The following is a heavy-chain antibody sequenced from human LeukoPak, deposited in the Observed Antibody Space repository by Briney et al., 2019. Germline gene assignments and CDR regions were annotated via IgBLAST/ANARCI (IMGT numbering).Heavy chain of an antibody. Sequence: KPSETLSLTCAVYGGSFSGYYWSWIRQPPGKGLEWIGEINHSGSTNYNPSLKSRVTISVDTSKNQFSLKLSSATAADTAAYYCAGRASSIAARWPNHFDYWGQGTLVTVSS. CDR2: INHSGST. CDR1: GGSFSGYY. CDR3: AGRASSIAARWPNHFDY. V-gene: IGHV4-34*01. D-gene: IGHD6-6*01. J-gene: IGHJ4*02.